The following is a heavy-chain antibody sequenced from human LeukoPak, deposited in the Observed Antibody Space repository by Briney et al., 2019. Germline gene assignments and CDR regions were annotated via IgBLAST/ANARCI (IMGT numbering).Heavy chain of an antibody. V-gene: IGHV3-23*01. J-gene: IGHJ6*03. D-gene: IGHD3-16*02. CDR2: ISGSGGST. Sequence: GGSLRLSCAASGFTFSSYAMSWVRQAPGKGLEWVSAISGSGGSTYYADSVKGRFTISRDNSKNTLYLQMNSLRAEDTAVYYCARVVFTFGGVIVMGYYYYMDVWGKGTTVTISS. CDR1: GFTFSSYA. CDR3: ARVVFTFGGVIVMGYYYYMDV.